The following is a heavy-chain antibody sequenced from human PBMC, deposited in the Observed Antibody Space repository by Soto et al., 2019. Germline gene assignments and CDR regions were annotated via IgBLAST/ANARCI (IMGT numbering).Heavy chain of an antibody. CDR3: ERGDGRGRRGFYYYSGMDV. V-gene: IGHV1-46*01. J-gene: IGHJ6*02. D-gene: IGHD1-26*01. CDR1: GFTFTNYF. Sequence: QVQLVQSGAEVKKPGASVKVSCKASGFTFTNYFFHWVRQAPRQGLEWMGIISPYDGSTNYVQSFQSRLTMTSATSTSRVYTELSSLRSEDTAVYYCERGDGRGRRGFYYYSGMDVWGHGTTVTVSS. CDR2: ISPYDGST.